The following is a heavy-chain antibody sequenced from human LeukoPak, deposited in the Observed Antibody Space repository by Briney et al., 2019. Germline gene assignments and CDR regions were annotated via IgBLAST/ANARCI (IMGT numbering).Heavy chain of an antibody. CDR2: IYHSGSM. D-gene: IGHD3-3*01. Sequence: SETLSLTCTVSGGSINSSDYYWGWIRQPPGKGLEWIGSIYHSGSMYASLKSRVTISVDTSKNQFSLKLSSVTAADTAVYYCARTGTGVYDFWSADSKDFDYWGQGTLVTVSS. CDR3: ARTGTGVYDFWSADSKDFDY. CDR1: GGSINSSDYY. J-gene: IGHJ4*02. V-gene: IGHV4-39*01.